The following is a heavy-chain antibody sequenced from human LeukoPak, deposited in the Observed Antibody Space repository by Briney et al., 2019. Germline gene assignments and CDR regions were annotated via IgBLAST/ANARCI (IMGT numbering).Heavy chain of an antibody. J-gene: IGHJ6*03. CDR1: RFTFSSYS. CDR2: ISSSSSYI. V-gene: IGHV3-21*01. Sequence: GGSLRLSCAASRFTFSSYSMNWVRQAPGKGLEWVSSISSSSSYIYYADSVKGRFTISRDNAKNSLYLQMNSLRAEDTAVYYCVRVNVGATTYYYYYYMDVWGKGTTVTVSS. D-gene: IGHD1-26*01. CDR3: VRVNVGATTYYYYYYMDV.